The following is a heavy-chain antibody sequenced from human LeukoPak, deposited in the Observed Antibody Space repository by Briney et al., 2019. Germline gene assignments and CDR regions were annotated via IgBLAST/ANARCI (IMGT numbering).Heavy chain of an antibody. CDR2: IYYSGST. CDR1: GYSISSGYY. J-gene: IGHJ3*02. Sequence: PSETLSLTCTVSGYSISSGYYWGWTRQPPGKGLEWIGYIYYSGSTNYNPSLKSRVTISVDTSRTQFSLKLSSVTAADTAVYYCARSGYSYGADAFDIWGQGTMVTVSS. D-gene: IGHD5-18*01. V-gene: IGHV4-61*01. CDR3: ARSGYSYGADAFDI.